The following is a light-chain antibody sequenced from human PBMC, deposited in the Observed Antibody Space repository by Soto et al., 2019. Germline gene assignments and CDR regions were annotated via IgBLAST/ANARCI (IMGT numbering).Light chain of an antibody. J-gene: IGKJ3*01. Sequence: DIQMTQSPTCLSASVGDRVTITWRASQGIRNYVAWYQQIPGKAPKLLIYAASTLQSGVPSRFSGSGSGTDFTLTITGLQPEDVATYSCQKYSSVPVFGPGTKVEIK. CDR1: QGIRNY. CDR2: AAS. V-gene: IGKV1-27*01. CDR3: QKYSSVPV.